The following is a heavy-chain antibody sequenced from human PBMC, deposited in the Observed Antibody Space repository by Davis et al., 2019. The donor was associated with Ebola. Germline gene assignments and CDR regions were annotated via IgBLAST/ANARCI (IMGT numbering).Heavy chain of an antibody. Sequence: SETLSLTCAVSGDSISSSNWWSSVRQPPGKGLERIGELSQSVSTNYNSSLKRRVTISVDTSKNQFSLKLSSVTAADTAVYYCARAPYGGYAGAFDYWGQGTLVTVSS. CDR3: ARAPYGGYAGAFDY. J-gene: IGHJ4*02. CDR1: GDSISSSNW. CDR2: LSQSVST. V-gene: IGHV4-4*02. D-gene: IGHD5-12*01.